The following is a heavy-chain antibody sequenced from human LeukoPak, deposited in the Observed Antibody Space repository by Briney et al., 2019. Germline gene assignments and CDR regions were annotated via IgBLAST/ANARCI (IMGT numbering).Heavy chain of an antibody. J-gene: IGHJ5*02. CDR1: GGSISSYY. Sequence: NPSETLSLTCTVSGGSISSYYWSWIRQPAGKGLEWIGRIYTSGSTNYNPSLKSRVTISVDTSKNQFSLKLSSVTAADTAVYYCARASLLWFGELSGGWDWFDPWGQGTLVTASS. CDR3: ARASLLWFGELSGGWDWFDP. D-gene: IGHD3-10*01. CDR2: IYTSGST. V-gene: IGHV4-4*07.